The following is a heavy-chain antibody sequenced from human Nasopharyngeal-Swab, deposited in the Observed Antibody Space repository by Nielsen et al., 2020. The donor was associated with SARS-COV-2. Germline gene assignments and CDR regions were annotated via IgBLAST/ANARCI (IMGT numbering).Heavy chain of an antibody. CDR3: ARDPYAYSSSWYDDSGYFDY. Sequence: WIRQPPGKGLEWIGSIYHSGSTYYNPSLKSRVTISVDTSKNQFSLKLSSVTAADTAVYYCARDPYAYSSSWYDDSGYFDYWGQGTLVTVSS. V-gene: IGHV4-39*07. CDR2: IYHSGST. J-gene: IGHJ4*02. D-gene: IGHD6-13*01.